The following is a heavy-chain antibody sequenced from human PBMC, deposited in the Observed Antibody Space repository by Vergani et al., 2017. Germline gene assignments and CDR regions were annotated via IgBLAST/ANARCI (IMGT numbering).Heavy chain of an antibody. CDR1: GYTFSDHH. CDR3: ARVSGRASIGYYFDY. Sequence: QVQLVQSGAEVKKPGASVKVSCKASGYTFSDHHLHWVRQAPGQGLEWMGGIIPIFGTANYAQKFQGRVTITADESTSTAYMELSSLRSEDTAVYYCARVSGRASIGYYFDYWGQGTLVTVSS. V-gene: IGHV1-69*01. J-gene: IGHJ4*02. CDR2: IIPIFGTA. D-gene: IGHD3-22*01.